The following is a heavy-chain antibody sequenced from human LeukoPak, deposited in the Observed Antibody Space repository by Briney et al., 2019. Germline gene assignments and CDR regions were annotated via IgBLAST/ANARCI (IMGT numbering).Heavy chain of an antibody. J-gene: IGHJ4*02. V-gene: IGHV5-51*01. D-gene: IGHD3-22*01. CDR2: IYPGDSDT. CDR3: ARHRMADYDSSGYGLDY. CDR1: GYSFTSYW. Sequence: GESLKISCKGSGYSFTSYWIGWVRQMPGKGLEWMGIIYPGDSDTRYSPSFQGQVTISADKSISTAYLQWSSLKASDTAMYYCARHRMADYDSSGYGLDYWGQGTLVTVSS.